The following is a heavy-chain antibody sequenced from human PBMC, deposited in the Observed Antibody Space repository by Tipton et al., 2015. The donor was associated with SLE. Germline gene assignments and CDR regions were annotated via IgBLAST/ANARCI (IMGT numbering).Heavy chain of an antibody. CDR3: ARVYSSSWYDAFDI. Sequence: SLRLSCAASGFTFSIFAMSWVRQAPGKGLEWVSVIYSGGTTTYYADSVKGRVAISRDDSKSTLYLQMNSLRAEDTAVYYCARVYSSSWYDAFDIWGQGTMVTVSS. CDR1: GFTFSIFA. CDR2: IYSGGTTT. J-gene: IGHJ3*02. D-gene: IGHD6-13*01. V-gene: IGHV3-23*03.